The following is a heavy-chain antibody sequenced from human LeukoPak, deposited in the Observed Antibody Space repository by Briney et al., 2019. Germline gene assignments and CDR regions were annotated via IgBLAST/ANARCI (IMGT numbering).Heavy chain of an antibody. Sequence: PSETLSLTPTLSGVSICSYYWSWLRQPPGKGLEWIGYIYYSGSTNYNPSLKSRVTISVDTSKNQFSLKLSSVTAADTAVYYCAREKLSPVTTLMGDAFDIWGQGTMGTVSP. V-gene: IGHV4-59*01. CDR2: IYYSGST. CDR1: GVSICSYY. CDR3: AREKLSPVTTLMGDAFDI. D-gene: IGHD4-17*01. J-gene: IGHJ3*02.